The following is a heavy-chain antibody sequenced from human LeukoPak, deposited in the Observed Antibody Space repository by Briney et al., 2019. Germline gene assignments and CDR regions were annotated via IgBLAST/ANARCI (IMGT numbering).Heavy chain of an antibody. CDR3: ARETSQKGAHYMDV. D-gene: IGHD3-16*01. CDR2: IYTTGIT. J-gene: IGHJ6*03. V-gene: IGHV4-4*07. CDR1: GGSISGYY. Sequence: SETLSLTCTVSGGSISGYYWSWIRQPAGKGLEWIGRIYTTGITNYNPSLKSRVTMSVDTSKNQFSLKLSSVTAADTAVYYCARETSQKGAHYMDVWGKGTTVTISS.